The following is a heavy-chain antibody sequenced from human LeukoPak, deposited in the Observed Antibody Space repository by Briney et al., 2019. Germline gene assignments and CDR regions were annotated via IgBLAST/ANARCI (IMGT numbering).Heavy chain of an antibody. V-gene: IGHV3-33*01. CDR2: IWYDGGNK. Sequence: GRSLRLSCAASGFTFSSYGMHWVRQAPGKGLEWVAVIWYDGGNKYYADSVKGRFTISRDNSKNTLYLQMNSLRAEDTAVYYCARDRGELLQAFDIWGQGTTVTVSS. CDR1: GFTFSSYG. D-gene: IGHD1-26*01. CDR3: ARDRGELLQAFDI. J-gene: IGHJ3*02.